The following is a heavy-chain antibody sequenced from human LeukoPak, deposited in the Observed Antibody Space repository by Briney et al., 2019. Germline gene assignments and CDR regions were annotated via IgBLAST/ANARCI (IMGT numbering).Heavy chain of an antibody. V-gene: IGHV3-21*01. CDR1: GFTFSSYT. CDR3: ARALTPASRWLGS. J-gene: IGHJ5*01. CDR2: ISSSSSYM. Sequence: GGSLRLSCVASGFTFSSYTMSWVRQAPGKGLEWVSCISSSSSYMYYGDTLKGRFTISRDNAKNSLYLQMDNLRADDTAMYYCARALTPASRWLGSWGQGTLVTVSS. D-gene: IGHD1-14*01.